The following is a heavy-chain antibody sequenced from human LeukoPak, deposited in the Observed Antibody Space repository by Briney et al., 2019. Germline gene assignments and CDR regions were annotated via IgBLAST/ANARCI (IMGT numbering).Heavy chain of an antibody. Sequence: GGSLRLSCAASGFTFDDYAMHWVRQAPGKGLEWVSGISWNSGTIAYADSVKGRFTISRDNAKNSLYLQMNSLRAEDTAVYYCARASVYSNFDYWGQGTLVTVSS. J-gene: IGHJ4*02. D-gene: IGHD4-11*01. CDR3: ARASVYSNFDY. CDR2: ISWNSGTI. CDR1: GFTFDDYA. V-gene: IGHV3-9*01.